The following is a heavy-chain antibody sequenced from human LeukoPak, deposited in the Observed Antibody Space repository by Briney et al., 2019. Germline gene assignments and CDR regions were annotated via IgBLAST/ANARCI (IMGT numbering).Heavy chain of an antibody. V-gene: IGHV3-30*03. J-gene: IGHJ4*02. CDR2: ISNDGNNK. D-gene: IGHD2-15*01. CDR1: GFPFSSYG. CDR3: ARAPRYCSGGSCRYFDY. Sequence: GGSLRLSCAASGFPFSSYGMHWVRQAPGKGLEWVAAISNDGNNKFYADSVKGRFTISRDNPKNTMNLQMNSLRAEDTAVYYCARAPRYCSGGSCRYFDYWGQGTLVTVSS.